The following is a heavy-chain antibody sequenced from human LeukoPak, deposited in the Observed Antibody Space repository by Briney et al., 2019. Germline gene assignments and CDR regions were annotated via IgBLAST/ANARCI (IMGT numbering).Heavy chain of an antibody. CDR3: ARMSWYYFDY. CDR2: ISYDGSNK. CDR1: GFTFSSYG. J-gene: IGHJ4*02. D-gene: IGHD6-13*01. Sequence: GGSLRLSCAASGFTFSSYGMHWVRQAPGKGLEWVAVISYDGSNKYYADSVKGRFTISRDNSKNTLYLQMNSLRAEDTAVYYCARMSWYYFDYWGQGTLVTVSS. V-gene: IGHV3-30*03.